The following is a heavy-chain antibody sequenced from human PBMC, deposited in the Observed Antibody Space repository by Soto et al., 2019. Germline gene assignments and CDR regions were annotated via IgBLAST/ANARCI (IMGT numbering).Heavy chain of an antibody. CDR3: ARLNPYYYYYYMDV. Sequence: ASVKVSCKASGYTFTSYGISWVRQAPGQGLEWMGWISAYNGNTNYAQKLQGRVTMTTDTSTSTAYMELRSLRSDDTAVYYCARLNPYYYYYYMDVWGKGTTVTVSS. J-gene: IGHJ6*03. V-gene: IGHV1-18*01. CDR1: GYTFTSYG. CDR2: ISAYNGNT.